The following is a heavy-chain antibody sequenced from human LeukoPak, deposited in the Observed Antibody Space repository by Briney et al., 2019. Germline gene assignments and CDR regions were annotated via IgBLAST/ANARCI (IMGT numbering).Heavy chain of an antibody. Sequence: GGSLRLSCAASGFTFSSYAMHWVRQAPGKGLEWVAVISYDGSNKYYADSVKGRFTISRDNSKNTLYLQMNSLRAKDTALYYCARDYYDSSGSSWFDPWGQGTLVTVSS. CDR1: GFTFSSYA. CDR2: ISYDGSNK. D-gene: IGHD3-22*01. CDR3: ARDYYDSSGSSWFDP. V-gene: IGHV3-30*04. J-gene: IGHJ5*02.